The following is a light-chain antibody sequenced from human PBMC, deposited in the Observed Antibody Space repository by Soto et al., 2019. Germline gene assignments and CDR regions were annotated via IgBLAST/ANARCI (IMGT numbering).Light chain of an antibody. CDR1: RDISVY. J-gene: IGKJ2*01. CDR3: QQYDNLPPYT. CDR2: DAS. Sequence: DIQLTQSPSSLSASVGDRVTISCQASRDISVYLNWYQQKPGKPPKLLVYDASNLQTGVPSRFSGSGSVRHFTFTISSLQPEDIATYYCQQYDNLPPYTFGQGTKLEIK. V-gene: IGKV1-33*01.